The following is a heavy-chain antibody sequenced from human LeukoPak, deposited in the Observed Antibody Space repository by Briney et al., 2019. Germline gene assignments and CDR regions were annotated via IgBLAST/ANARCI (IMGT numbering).Heavy chain of an antibody. D-gene: IGHD3-22*01. CDR3: ARGNYYDSSGYPDAFDI. J-gene: IGHJ3*02. CDR1: GGSISSCGYS. CDR2: IYHSGST. V-gene: IGHV4-30-2*01. Sequence: SQTLSLTCAVSGGSISSCGYSWSWIRQPPGKGLEWIGYIYHSGSTYYNPSLKSRVTISVDRYKNQFSLKLSSVTAADTAVYYCARGNYYDSSGYPDAFDIWGQGTMVTVSS.